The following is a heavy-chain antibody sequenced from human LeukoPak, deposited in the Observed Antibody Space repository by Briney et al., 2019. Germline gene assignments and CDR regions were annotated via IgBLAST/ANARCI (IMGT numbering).Heavy chain of an antibody. CDR1: GGSFSGHY. CDR2: MNHHGNT. D-gene: IGHD6-13*01. V-gene: IGHV4-34*01. J-gene: IGHJ4*02. CDR3: ARALIAAAGTSFDY. Sequence: SETLSLTCAVYGGSFSGHYWSWIRQPPGKGLEWIGEMNHHGNTNYNPSLKSRVTVSVDTSKNQFSLRLSAVTAADTAVYYCARALIAAAGTSFDYWGQGTLVTVSS.